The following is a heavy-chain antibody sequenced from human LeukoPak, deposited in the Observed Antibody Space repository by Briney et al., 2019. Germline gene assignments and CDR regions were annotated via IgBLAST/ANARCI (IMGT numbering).Heavy chain of an antibody. J-gene: IGHJ4*02. V-gene: IGHV3-7*01. CDR3: ARDGDSSGYYWRGTNDY. CDR2: IKQDGSEK. Sequence: QPGGSLRLSCAASGFTFSSYWMSWVRQAPGKGLGWVANIKQDGSEKYYVDSVKGRFTISRDNAKTSLYLQMNRLRAEDTAVYYCARDGDSSGYYWRGTNDYWGQGTLVTVSS. D-gene: IGHD3-22*01. CDR1: GFTFSSYW.